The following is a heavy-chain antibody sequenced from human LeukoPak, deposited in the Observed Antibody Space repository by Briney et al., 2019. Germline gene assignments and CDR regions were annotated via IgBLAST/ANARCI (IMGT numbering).Heavy chain of an antibody. Sequence: GGSLRLSCAASGFTFSSYAMHWVRQAPGKGLEWVAVISYDGGNKYYADSVKGRFTISRGNSKNTLYLQMNSLRAEDTAVYYCARDHPSIVGAPDAFDIWGQGTMVTVSS. J-gene: IGHJ3*02. CDR2: ISYDGGNK. CDR3: ARDHPSIVGAPDAFDI. D-gene: IGHD1-26*01. V-gene: IGHV3-30-3*01. CDR1: GFTFSSYA.